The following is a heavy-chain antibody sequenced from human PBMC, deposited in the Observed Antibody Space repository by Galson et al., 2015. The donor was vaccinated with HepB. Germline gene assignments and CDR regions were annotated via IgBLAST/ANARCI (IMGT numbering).Heavy chain of an antibody. Sequence: SVKVSCKASGGSFSNYAVSWVRQAPGQGPEWMERIMPLLDRSDYAQKLQGRVTITADKSTRTVYMELSGLTSEDTAVYFCARAESGYFDYWGQGTLLTVS. CDR2: IMPLLDRS. D-gene: IGHD3-3*01. J-gene: IGHJ4*02. CDR1: GGSFSNYA. CDR3: ARAESGYFDY. V-gene: IGHV1-69*04.